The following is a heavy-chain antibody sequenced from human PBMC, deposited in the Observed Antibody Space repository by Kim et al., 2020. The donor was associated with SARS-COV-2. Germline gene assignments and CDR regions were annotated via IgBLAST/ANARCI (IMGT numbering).Heavy chain of an antibody. CDR1: GFTFSAHS. D-gene: IGHD6-19*01. CDR3: ARSLLNTGWDRDDY. J-gene: IGHJ4*02. CDR2: ISASGNLI. Sequence: GGSLRLSCAASGFTFSAHSMSWVRQAPGKGLEWVSYISASGNLIYYADSVKGRFTISRDNAKNSLSLQMDNLRDEDTAVYYCARSLLNTGWDRDDYWGQGTLVTVSS. V-gene: IGHV3-48*02.